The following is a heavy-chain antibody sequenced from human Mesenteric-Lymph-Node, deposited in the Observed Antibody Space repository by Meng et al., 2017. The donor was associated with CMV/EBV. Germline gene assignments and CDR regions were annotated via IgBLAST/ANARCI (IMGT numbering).Heavy chain of an antibody. V-gene: IGHV2-5*02. D-gene: IGHD6-13*01. CDR1: GFSLSTSGVG. CDR3: AHSSGIAAAGPFYFDY. Sequence: QITLKESGPTLVKPTQTLTLTCHCSGFSLSTSGVGVGWIRQPPGKALEWLALIYWDDDKRDSPSLKSRLTITKDTSKNQVVLTMTNIDPVDTATYYCAHSSGIAAAGPFYFDYWGQGTLVTVSS. J-gene: IGHJ4*02. CDR2: IYWDDDK.